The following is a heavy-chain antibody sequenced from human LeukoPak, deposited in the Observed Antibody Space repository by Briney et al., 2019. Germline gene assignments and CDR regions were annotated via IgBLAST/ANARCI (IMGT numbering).Heavy chain of an antibody. CDR1: GGSFSGYY. CDR2: IYYSGST. J-gene: IGHJ6*02. CDR3: ARHAITMVRGVEIYYYYGMDV. V-gene: IGHV4-59*08. Sequence: QPSETLSLTCAVYGGSFSGYYWSWIRQPPGKGLEWIGYIYYSGSTNYNPSLKSRVTISVDTSKNQFSLKLSSVTAADTAVYYCARHAITMVRGVEIYYYYGMDVWGQGTTVTVSS. D-gene: IGHD3-10*01.